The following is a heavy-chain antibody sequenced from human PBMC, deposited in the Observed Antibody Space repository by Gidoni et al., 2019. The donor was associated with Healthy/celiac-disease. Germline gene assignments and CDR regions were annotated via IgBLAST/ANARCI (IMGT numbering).Heavy chain of an antibody. D-gene: IGHD3-10*01. V-gene: IGHV4-59*01. CDR2: IYYSGST. J-gene: IGHJ4*02. Sequence: QVQLQDSGPGLVKPSETLSLTCTVSGGSISSYYWSWIRQPPGKGLEWIGYIYYSGSTNYNPSLKSRVTISVDTSKNQFSLKLSSVTAADTAVYYCARGVDWFGELYNWGQGTLVTVSS. CDR3: ARGVDWFGELYN. CDR1: GGSISSYY.